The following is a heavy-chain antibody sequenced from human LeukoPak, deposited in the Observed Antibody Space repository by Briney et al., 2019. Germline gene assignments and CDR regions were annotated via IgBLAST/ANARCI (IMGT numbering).Heavy chain of an antibody. J-gene: IGHJ4*02. Sequence: GGSLRLSCTASGFTFSDYGMHWFRQAPGKGLEGGAFIRYDGGGEKYADSVKGRFTVSRDNSKNTLYLQMNSLRVEDTAVYYCAKYRHGAYGSFFDYWGQGTLVTVSS. CDR2: IRYDGGGE. V-gene: IGHV3-30*02. D-gene: IGHD4-17*01. CDR3: AKYRHGAYGSFFDY. CDR1: GFTFSDYG.